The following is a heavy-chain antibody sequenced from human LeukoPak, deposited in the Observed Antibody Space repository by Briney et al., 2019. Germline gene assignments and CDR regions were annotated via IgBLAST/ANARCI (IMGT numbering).Heavy chain of an antibody. CDR1: GFTFSSYG. J-gene: IGHJ5*02. CDR2: ISYDGSNK. V-gene: IGHV3-30*18. D-gene: IGHD3-10*01. Sequence: GGSLRLSCAASGFTFSSYGMHWVRQAPGKGLEWVAVISYDGSNKYYADSVKGRFTISRDNSKNTLYLQMNSLRAEDTAVYYCAKDRRLLWFGELPWFDPWGRGTLVTVSS. CDR3: AKDRRLLWFGELPWFDP.